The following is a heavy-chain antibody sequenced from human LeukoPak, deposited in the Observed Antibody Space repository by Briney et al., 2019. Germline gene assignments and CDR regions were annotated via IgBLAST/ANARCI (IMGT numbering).Heavy chain of an antibody. CDR2: INPSGGST. J-gene: IGHJ4*02. D-gene: IGHD1-26*01. Sequence: ASVKVSCKASGYTFTSYYMHWVRQAPGQGLEWMGIINPSGGSTSYAQKFQGRVTMTRDTSTSTVYMELSSLRSEDTAVYYCARDRDSGSYFGSHPSSGYWGQGTLVTVSS. CDR1: GYTFTSYY. V-gene: IGHV1-46*01. CDR3: ARDRDSGSYFGSHPSSGY.